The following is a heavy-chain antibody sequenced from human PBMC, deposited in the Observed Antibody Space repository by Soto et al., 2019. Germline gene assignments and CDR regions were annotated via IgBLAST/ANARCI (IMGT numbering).Heavy chain of an antibody. CDR1: GFTVSSNY. J-gene: IGHJ3*02. Sequence: PGESLKISCAASGFTVSSNYMSWVRQAPGKGLEWVSVIYSGGSTYYADSVKGRFTISRDNSKNTLYLQMNSLRAEDTAVYYCARDPLYCSSTSCYDAFDIWGQGTMVTVSS. D-gene: IGHD2-2*01. V-gene: IGHV3-66*01. CDR3: ARDPLYCSSTSCYDAFDI. CDR2: IYSGGST.